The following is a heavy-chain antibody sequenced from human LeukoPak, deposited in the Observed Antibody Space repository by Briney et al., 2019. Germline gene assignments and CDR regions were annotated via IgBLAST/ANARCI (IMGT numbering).Heavy chain of an antibody. CDR3: AKAKGIAVAESFDY. D-gene: IGHD6-19*01. V-gene: IGHV3-9*03. CDR1: GFTFDDYA. J-gene: IGHJ4*02. Sequence: GGSLRLSCAASGFTFDDYAMHWVRQAPGKGLEWVSGISWNSGSIGYADSVKGRFTISRDNAKNSLYLQMNSLRAEGMALYYCAKAKGIAVAESFDYWGQGTLVTVSS. CDR2: ISWNSGSI.